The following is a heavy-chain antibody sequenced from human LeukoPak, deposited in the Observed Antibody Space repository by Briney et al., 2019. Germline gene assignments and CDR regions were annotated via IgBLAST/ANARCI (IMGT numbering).Heavy chain of an antibody. V-gene: IGHV1-69*05. J-gene: IGHJ5*02. Sequence: SVKVSCKASGGTFSSYAISWVRQAPGQGLEWMGRIIPIFGTANYAQKFQGRVTITTDESTSTAYMELSSLRSEDTAVYYCAAECGGDCYSGWFDPWCQGTLVTVSS. D-gene: IGHD2-21*02. CDR3: AAECGGDCYSGWFDP. CDR1: GGTFSSYA. CDR2: IIPIFGTA.